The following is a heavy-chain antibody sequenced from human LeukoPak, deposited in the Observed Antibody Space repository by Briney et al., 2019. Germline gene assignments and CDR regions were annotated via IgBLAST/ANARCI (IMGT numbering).Heavy chain of an antibody. J-gene: IGHJ4*02. CDR2: IYYSGST. CDR3: ARVPAAIPFDFYD. Sequence: PSETLSLTCTVSGGSISSYYWSWIRQPPGKGLEWIGYIYYSGSTNYNPSLKSRVTISVDTSKNQFSLKLSSLTAADTAVYYCARVPAAIPFDFYDWGQGTLVTVAS. V-gene: IGHV4-59*08. D-gene: IGHD2-2*01. CDR1: GGSISSYY.